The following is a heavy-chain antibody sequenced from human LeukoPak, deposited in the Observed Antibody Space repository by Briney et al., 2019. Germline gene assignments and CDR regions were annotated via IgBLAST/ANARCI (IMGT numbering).Heavy chain of an antibody. CDR3: ARDYSSLGDWFDP. Sequence: SQTLSLTCTVSGGSISSYYWSWIRQPAGRGLEYIGRIYSSGSTNYNPSLKSRVTMSVDTSKNQFSLKLSSVAAADTAVYYCARDYSSLGDWFDPWGQGILVIVSS. CDR2: IYSSGST. CDR1: GGSISSYY. V-gene: IGHV4-4*07. D-gene: IGHD6-19*01. J-gene: IGHJ5*02.